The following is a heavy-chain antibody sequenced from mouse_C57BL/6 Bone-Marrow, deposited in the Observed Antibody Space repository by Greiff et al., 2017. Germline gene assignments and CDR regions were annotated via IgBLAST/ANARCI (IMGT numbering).Heavy chain of an antibody. CDR3: ARESGGFAY. J-gene: IGHJ3*01. D-gene: IGHD3-1*01. Sequence: QVQLQQSGAELVRPGASVKLSCKASGYTFTDYYINWVKQRPGQGLEWIARIYPGSGNTYYNEKFKGKATLTAEKSSSTAYMQLSSLTSEDSAVYFCARESGGFAYWRQGTLVTVSA. CDR2: IYPGSGNT. V-gene: IGHV1-76*01. CDR1: GYTFTDYY.